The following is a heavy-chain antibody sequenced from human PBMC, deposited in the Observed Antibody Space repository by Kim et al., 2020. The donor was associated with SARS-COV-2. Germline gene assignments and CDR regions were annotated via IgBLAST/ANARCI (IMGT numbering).Heavy chain of an antibody. J-gene: IGHJ4*02. D-gene: IGHD3-3*01. CDR3: ARVGSGQRITIFGVVIESPLDF. CDR1: GFTLSNYA. CDR2: ISSVGIKR. Sequence: GGSLRLSCEASGFTLSNYAMHWVRQAPDKGLEWVAVISSVGIKRYYADSVKGRFTISRDNSQNTLYLEMNSLRAEDTAVYYCARVGSGQRITIFGVVIESPLDFWGQGTLVTVSS. V-gene: IGHV3-30-3*01.